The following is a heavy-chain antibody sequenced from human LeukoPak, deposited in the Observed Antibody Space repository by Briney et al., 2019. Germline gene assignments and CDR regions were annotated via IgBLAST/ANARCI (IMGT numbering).Heavy chain of an antibody. CDR1: GFTFTSYS. V-gene: IGHV3-23*01. J-gene: IGHJ4*02. D-gene: IGHD1-26*01. CDR3: AKGGKWDVTPFDY. Sequence: PGGSLRLSCAASGFTFTSYSMNWVRQAPGKGLEWVSTMSGGGGSTYYADSVKGRFTISRDNSKNTLYLQVNSLRAEDTAVYYCAKGGKWDVTPFDYWGQGTLVTVSS. CDR2: MSGGGGST.